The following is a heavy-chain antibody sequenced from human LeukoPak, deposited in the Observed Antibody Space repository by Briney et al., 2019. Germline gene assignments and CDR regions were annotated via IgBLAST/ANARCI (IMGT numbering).Heavy chain of an antibody. V-gene: IGHV3-23*01. CDR3: AKDRALFDH. CDR1: GFTFTGYA. J-gene: IGHJ4*02. Sequence: GGSMRLSCAASGFTFTGYAMSWVRQAPGKGLEWVSAISGSGHSTDYADSVKGRFTISRDNSKNTLYLQMNSLRDDDTAVYYCAKDRALFDHWGQGTLVTVSS. CDR2: ISGSGHST.